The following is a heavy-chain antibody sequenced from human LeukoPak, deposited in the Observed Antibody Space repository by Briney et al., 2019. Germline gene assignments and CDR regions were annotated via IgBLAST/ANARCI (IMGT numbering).Heavy chain of an antibody. CDR1: GFTFSSYE. Sequence: GGSLRLSCAASGFTFSSYEMNWVRQAPGKGLEWVSYISSSGTTIYYADSVKGRFTISRDNAKNSLYLQMNSLRAEDTAVYYCASIVDTAMVPYFDYWGQGTLVTVSS. CDR2: ISSSGTTI. V-gene: IGHV3-48*03. J-gene: IGHJ4*02. D-gene: IGHD5-18*01. CDR3: ASIVDTAMVPYFDY.